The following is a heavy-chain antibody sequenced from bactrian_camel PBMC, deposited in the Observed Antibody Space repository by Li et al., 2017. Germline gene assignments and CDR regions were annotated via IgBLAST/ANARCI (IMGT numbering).Heavy chain of an antibody. CDR1: RFQFAFSRPC. CDR3: AAVYSTCDFWDHRATK. J-gene: IGHJ4*01. D-gene: IGHD3*01. Sequence: QLVESGGGSVQAGGSLRPSCAASRFQFAFSRPCLGWFRQAPTREREGVARLDSGSGSTYYADSVKGRFTISQDNTKNTVYLQMNNLKPDDTATYYCAAVYSTCDFWDHRATKWGQGTQVTVS. V-gene: IGHV3S40*01. CDR2: LDSGSGST.